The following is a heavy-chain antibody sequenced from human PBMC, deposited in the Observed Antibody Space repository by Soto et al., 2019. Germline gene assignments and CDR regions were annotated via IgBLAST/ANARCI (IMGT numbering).Heavy chain of an antibody. CDR2: INPNSGGT. CDR3: ARERYLYYDFWSGSYYYYGMDV. J-gene: IGHJ6*02. CDR1: GYTFTSYG. Sequence: GASVKVSCKASGYTFTSYGISWVRQAPGQGLERMGWINPNSGGTNYAQKFQGWVTMTGDTSISTAYMELSRLRSDDTAVYYCARERYLYYDFWSGSYYYYGMDVWGQGTTVTVSS. D-gene: IGHD3-3*01. V-gene: IGHV1-2*04.